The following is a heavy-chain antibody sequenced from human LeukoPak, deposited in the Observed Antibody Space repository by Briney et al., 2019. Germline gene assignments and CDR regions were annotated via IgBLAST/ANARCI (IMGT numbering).Heavy chain of an antibody. J-gene: IGHJ4*02. CDR3: ASGLNSRSSSC. D-gene: IGHD6-13*01. CDR1: GYTFTGYY. V-gene: IGHV1-2*02. Sequence: ASVKVSCKASGYTFTGYYMHWVRQAPGQGLEWMGSINPETGGTNYARKFQSRVTMTTDTTISTAYMQLSRLRSDDTAVYYCASGLNSRSSSCWGQGTRVTVSS. CDR2: INPETGGT.